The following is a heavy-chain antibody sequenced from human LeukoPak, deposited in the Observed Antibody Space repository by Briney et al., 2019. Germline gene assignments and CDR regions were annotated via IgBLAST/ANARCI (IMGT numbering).Heavy chain of an antibody. CDR2: IYHSGST. Sequence: SDTLSLTCAVSGYSISSSNWWGWIRQPPGKGLEWIGYIYHSGSTYYNPSLKSRVTISVDRSKNQFSLKLSSVTAADTAVYYCARDRRVVPAAPEDNWFDPWGQGTLVTVSS. D-gene: IGHD2-2*01. V-gene: IGHV4-28*03. CDR1: GYSISSSNW. J-gene: IGHJ5*02. CDR3: ARDRRVVPAAPEDNWFDP.